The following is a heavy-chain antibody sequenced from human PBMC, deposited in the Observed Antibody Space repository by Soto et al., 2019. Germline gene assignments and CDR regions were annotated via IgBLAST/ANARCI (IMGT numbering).Heavy chain of an antibody. CDR3: ARDGGGWYPDYFQH. CDR1: GFTVSSNY. D-gene: IGHD6-19*01. CDR2: IYSGGST. Sequence: EVQLVESGGGLVQPGGSLRLSCAASGFTVSSNYMSWVRQAPGKGLEWVSVIYSGGSTYYADSVKGRFTISRDNSKNTLYLQMNSLRAEDTAVYYCARDGGGWYPDYFQHWGQGTLVTVSS. J-gene: IGHJ1*01. V-gene: IGHV3-66*01.